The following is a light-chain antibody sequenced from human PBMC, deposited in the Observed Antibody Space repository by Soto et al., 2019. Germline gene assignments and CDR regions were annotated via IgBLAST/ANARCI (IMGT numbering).Light chain of an antibody. Sequence: EIVMTQSPATLSVSPGERATLSCRASQSVSRNLAWYQQKPGQAPRLLIYGASTRATGIPARFSGSGSGTEFTLTISSLQSGDFAVYYCQQYNNWPYTFGQGNKLEIK. CDR2: GAS. CDR3: QQYNNWPYT. J-gene: IGKJ2*01. CDR1: QSVSRN. V-gene: IGKV3-15*01.